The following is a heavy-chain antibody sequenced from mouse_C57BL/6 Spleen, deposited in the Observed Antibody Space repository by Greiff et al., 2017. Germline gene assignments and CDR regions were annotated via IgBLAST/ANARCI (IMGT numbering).Heavy chain of an antibody. V-gene: IGHV3-4*01. CDR1: GYSITNGNHW. CDR3: ARSYYYGSSSYWYFDV. J-gene: IGHJ1*03. D-gene: IGHD1-1*01. CDR2: ISSSGST. Sequence: EVKLQESGPALVKPSQTVSLTCTVTGYSITNGNHWWNWIRQVSGSKLEWIGYISSSGSTDSNPSLKSRISITRDTSKNQLFLQLNSVTTEDIATYYCARSYYYGSSSYWYFDVWGTGTTVTVSS.